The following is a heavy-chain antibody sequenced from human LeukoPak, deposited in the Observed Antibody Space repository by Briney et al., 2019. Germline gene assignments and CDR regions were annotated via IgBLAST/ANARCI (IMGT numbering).Heavy chain of an antibody. V-gene: IGHV3-48*04. D-gene: IGHD3-10*01. CDR1: GFTFSDYS. CDR3: APPPPTRGSGQGY. Sequence: GGSLRLSCTASGFTFSDYSMSWVRQAPGKGLEWVSYISSRHSPIYYADSVKGRFTISRDNARNSLYLQMNSLRAEDTAVYYCAPPPPTRGSGQGYWGQGTLVTVSS. CDR2: ISSRHSPI. J-gene: IGHJ4*02.